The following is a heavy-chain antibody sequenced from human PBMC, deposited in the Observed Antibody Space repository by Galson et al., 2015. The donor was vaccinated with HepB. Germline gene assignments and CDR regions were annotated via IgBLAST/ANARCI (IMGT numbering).Heavy chain of an antibody. D-gene: IGHD6-13*01. Sequence: PLRLSCAASGFTFDDSTMHWGPQAPGKGLEWVSLISWDGGSTYYADSVKGRFTISRDNSKNSLYLQMNSLRTEDTALYYCAKDGYSSSTYEIDYWGQGTLVTVSS. J-gene: IGHJ4*02. CDR2: ISWDGGST. CDR1: GFTFDDST. V-gene: IGHV3-43*01. CDR3: AKDGYSSSTYEIDY.